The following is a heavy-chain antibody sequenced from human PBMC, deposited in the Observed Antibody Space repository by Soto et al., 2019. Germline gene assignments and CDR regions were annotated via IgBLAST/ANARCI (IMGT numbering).Heavy chain of an antibody. CDR3: ARSYGDLPDY. D-gene: IGHD4-17*01. V-gene: IGHV4-59*08. CDR2: IYYSGST. J-gene: IGHJ4*02. Sequence: QVQLQESGPGLVKPSETLSLNCSVSGGSIGTYFWGWIRQPPGKGLEWIGHIYYSGSTSYNPSLRSRVTISLDTSKNQFSLRLRSVSAADTAVNYCARSYGDLPDYWGQGTLVTVSS. CDR1: GGSIGTYF.